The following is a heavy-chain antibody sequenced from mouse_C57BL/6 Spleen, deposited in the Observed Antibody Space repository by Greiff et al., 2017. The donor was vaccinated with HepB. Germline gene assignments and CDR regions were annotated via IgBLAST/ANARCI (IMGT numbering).Heavy chain of an antibody. CDR2: IDPETGGT. J-gene: IGHJ2*01. Sequence: QVQLKESGAELVRPGASVTLSCKASGYTFTDYEMHWVKQTPVHGLEWIGAIDPETGGTAYNQKFKGKAILTADKSSSTAYMELRSLTSEDSAVYYCTGNWDEGYWGQGTTLTVSS. D-gene: IGHD4-1*01. V-gene: IGHV1-15*01. CDR1: GYTFTDYE. CDR3: TGNWDEGY.